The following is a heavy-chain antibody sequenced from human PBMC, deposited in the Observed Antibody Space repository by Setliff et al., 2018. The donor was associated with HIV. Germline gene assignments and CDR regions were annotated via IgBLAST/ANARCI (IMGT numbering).Heavy chain of an antibody. Sequence: SETLSLTCAVYGGSFSGYSWSWIRQPPGKGLEWIGEINHSGSTNYNPSLKSRVTISVDTSKNQFSLKLTSVTAADTAVYYCARGNYDILTGYYLLNWFDPWGQGTLVTVSS. CDR2: INHSGST. J-gene: IGHJ5*02. CDR1: GGSFSGYS. D-gene: IGHD3-9*01. V-gene: IGHV4-34*01. CDR3: ARGNYDILTGYYLLNWFDP.